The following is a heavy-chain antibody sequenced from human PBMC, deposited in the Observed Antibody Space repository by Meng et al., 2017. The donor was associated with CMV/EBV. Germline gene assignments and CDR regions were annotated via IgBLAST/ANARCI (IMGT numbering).Heavy chain of an antibody. D-gene: IGHD2-8*02. V-gene: IGHV4-34*01. CDR1: GGSFSGYY. J-gene: IGHJ6*02. CDR2: INHSVST. CDR3: ARGLLGRMSYGMDV. Sequence: SETLSPTCAVYGGSFSGYYWSWIRQPPGKGLEWIGEINHSVSTNYNPSLKSRVTISVDTSKNQSSLKLSTVTAADTAVYYCARGLLGRMSYGMDVWGQGTTVTVSS.